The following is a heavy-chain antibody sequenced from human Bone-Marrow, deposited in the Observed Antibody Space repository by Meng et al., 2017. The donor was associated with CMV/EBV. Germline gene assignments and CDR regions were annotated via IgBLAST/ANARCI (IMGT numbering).Heavy chain of an antibody. Sequence: GESLKISCAASGFTVSRNYMSWVRQAPGKGLEWVSVIYSGGSTYYADSVKGRFTISRDNSKNTLYLQMNSLRAEDTAVYYCARDGPNCSSTSCYFDYWGQGTLVTVSS. V-gene: IGHV3-53*01. CDR2: IYSGGST. D-gene: IGHD2-2*01. CDR3: ARDGPNCSSTSCYFDY. J-gene: IGHJ4*02. CDR1: GFTVSRNY.